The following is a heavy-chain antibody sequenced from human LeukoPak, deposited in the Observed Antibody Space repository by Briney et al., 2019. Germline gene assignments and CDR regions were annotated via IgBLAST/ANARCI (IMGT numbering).Heavy chain of an antibody. CDR2: ISYDGSNK. V-gene: IGHV3-30*18. CDR1: GFTFSSYG. D-gene: IGHD3-10*01. CDR3: AKVTMVRGVTQSGDY. Sequence: PGGSLRLSCAASGFTFSSYGMHWVRQAPGKGLEWVAVISYDGSNKYYADCVKGRFTISRDNSKNTLYLQTNSLRAEDTAVYYCAKVTMVRGVTQSGDYWGQGTLVSVSS. J-gene: IGHJ4*02.